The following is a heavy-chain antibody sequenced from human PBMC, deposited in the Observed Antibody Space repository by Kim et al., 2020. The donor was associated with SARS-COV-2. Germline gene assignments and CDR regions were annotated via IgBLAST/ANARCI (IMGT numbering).Heavy chain of an antibody. D-gene: IGHD3-3*01. CDR1: GFTFSSYA. CDR3: ARGGWSGLNDAFDI. Sequence: EGSLRLSCAASGFTFSSYAMHWVRQAPGKGLEWVAVISYDGSNKYYADSVKGRFTISRDNSKNTLYLQMNSLRAEDTAVYYCARGGWSGLNDAFDIWGQGTMVTVSS. J-gene: IGHJ3*02. V-gene: IGHV3-30-3*01. CDR2: ISYDGSNK.